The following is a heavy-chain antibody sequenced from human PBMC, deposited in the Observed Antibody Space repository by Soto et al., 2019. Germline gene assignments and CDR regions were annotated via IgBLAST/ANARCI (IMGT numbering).Heavy chain of an antibody. J-gene: IGHJ4*02. V-gene: IGHV4-31*02. CDR1: GGSITSVNHY. Sequence: QVQLEQSGPGLVKPAQTLSLTCKISGGSITSVNHYWSWIRQSPGEGLEWIGYIFDSGTTHYNPSLKGRVTISGDASQSQFSLTIHSVTAADTAVYYRAREVSGTGAFDYWGQGTLVTVSS. CDR2: IFDSGTT. D-gene: IGHD2-8*02. CDR3: AREVSGTGAFDY.